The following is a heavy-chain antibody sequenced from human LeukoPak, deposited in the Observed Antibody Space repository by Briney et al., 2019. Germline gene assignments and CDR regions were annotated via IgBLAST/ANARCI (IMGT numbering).Heavy chain of an antibody. V-gene: IGHV3-11*01. CDR3: AREAQQLVQDRGYYYYYMDV. CDR2: ISSSGSTI. CDR1: GFTFSDYY. Sequence: GGSLRLSCAASGFTFSDYYMSWIRQAPGKGLEWVSYISSSGSTIYYADSVKGRFTISRDNAKNSLYLQMNSLRAEDTAVYYCAREAQQLVQDRGYYYYYMDVWGKGTTVTISS. J-gene: IGHJ6*03. D-gene: IGHD6-13*01.